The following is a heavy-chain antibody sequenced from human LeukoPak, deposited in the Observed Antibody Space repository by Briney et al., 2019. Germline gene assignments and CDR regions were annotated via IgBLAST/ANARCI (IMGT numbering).Heavy chain of an antibody. V-gene: IGHV1-18*01. CDR2: ISSYNGNT. CDR1: GYTFTSYG. Sequence: GASVKVSCKASGYTFTSYGISWVRQAPGQGLEWMGWISSYNGNTNYAQKLQGRVTMTTDTSTSTAYMELRSLRSDDTAVYYCARDPRQSYTSTVAGDYWGQGTLVTVSS. J-gene: IGHJ4*02. CDR3: ARDPRQSYTSTVAGDY. D-gene: IGHD6-19*01.